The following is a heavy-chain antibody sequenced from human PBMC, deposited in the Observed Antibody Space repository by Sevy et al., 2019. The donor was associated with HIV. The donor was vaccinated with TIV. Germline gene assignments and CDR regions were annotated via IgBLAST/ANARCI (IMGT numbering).Heavy chain of an antibody. Sequence: SETLSLSCAVYGGSFSGYYWSWIRQPPGKGLEWIGEISHSGGTNYNPPLKSRVTISADTSKNQFSLQLSSVTAADTAVYYCARLRIVVAGTGYFDLWGRGTPVTVSS. CDR2: ISHSGGT. CDR3: ARLRIVVAGTGYFDL. V-gene: IGHV4-34*01. J-gene: IGHJ2*01. D-gene: IGHD6-19*01. CDR1: GGSFSGYY.